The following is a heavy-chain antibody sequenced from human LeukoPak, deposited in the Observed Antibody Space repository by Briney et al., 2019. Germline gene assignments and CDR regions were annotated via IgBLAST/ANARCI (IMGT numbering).Heavy chain of an antibody. CDR3: ARDLEAPYYDFWSGYYPGGFDP. CDR1: GGSISSYY. D-gene: IGHD3-3*01. CDR2: IHYSGST. J-gene: IGHJ5*02. V-gene: IGHV4-59*01. Sequence: SETLSLTCTVSGGSISSYYWSWIRQPPGKGLEWIGYIHYSGSTNYNPSLKSRVTISVDTSKNQFSLKLSSVTAADTAVYYCARDLEAPYYDFWSGYYPGGFDPWGQGTLVTVSS.